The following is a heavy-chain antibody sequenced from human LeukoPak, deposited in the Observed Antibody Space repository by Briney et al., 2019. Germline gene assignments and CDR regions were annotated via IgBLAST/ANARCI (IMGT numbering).Heavy chain of an antibody. D-gene: IGHD5-24*01. CDR2: ISGSGGST. J-gene: IGHJ4*02. V-gene: IGHV3-23*01. Sequence: GGSLRLSCAASGFTFSSYAMSWVRQAPGKGLERVSAISGSGGSTYYADSVKGRLTISRDNSKNTLYLQMNSLRAEDTAVYYCAKDMDGYKLFDYWGQGTLVTVSS. CDR3: AKDMDGYKLFDY. CDR1: GFTFSSYA.